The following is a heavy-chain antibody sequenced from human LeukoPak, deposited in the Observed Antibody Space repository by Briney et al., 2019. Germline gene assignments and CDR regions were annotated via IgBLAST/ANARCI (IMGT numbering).Heavy chain of an antibody. CDR1: GFPFSTYA. CDR3: ARDRSDDSTWYVGSH. J-gene: IGHJ4*02. Sequence: GGSLRLSCAASGFPFSTYAMSWVRQAPGKGLEWVSTISGSGDITNYADSVKGRFTISRDNSENTLYLQMNSLRAEDTAVYYCARDRSDDSTWYVGSHWGQGTLVTVSS. V-gene: IGHV3-23*01. D-gene: IGHD2-15*01. CDR2: ISGSGDIT.